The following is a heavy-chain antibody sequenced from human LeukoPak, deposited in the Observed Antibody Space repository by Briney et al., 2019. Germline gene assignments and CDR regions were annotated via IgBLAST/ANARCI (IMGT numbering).Heavy chain of an antibody. V-gene: IGHV3-30*03. Sequence: GGSLRLSCAASGFTFSSYGMHWVRQAPGKGLERVAVISYDGSNKYYADSVKGRFTISRDNSKNTLYLQMNSLRAEDTAVYYCARDPDIWGQGTMVTVSS. J-gene: IGHJ3*02. CDR1: GFTFSSYG. CDR2: ISYDGSNK. CDR3: ARDPDI.